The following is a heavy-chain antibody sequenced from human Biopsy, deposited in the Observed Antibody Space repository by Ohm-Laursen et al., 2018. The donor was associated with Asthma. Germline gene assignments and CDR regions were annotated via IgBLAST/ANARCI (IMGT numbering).Heavy chain of an antibody. CDR1: GYTFNSAG. CDR2: ISVYNGNT. Sequence: GFSAKVSCKASGYTFNSAGITWVRQAPGQGLEWMGWISVYNGNTKVAQKLQDRVTMITDTSTSTAYMELRSLRSDDTAVYFCARAVDYSHYYGIDVWGQGTTVTVS. V-gene: IGHV1-18*01. CDR3: ARAVDYSHYYGIDV. D-gene: IGHD3-10*01. J-gene: IGHJ6*02.